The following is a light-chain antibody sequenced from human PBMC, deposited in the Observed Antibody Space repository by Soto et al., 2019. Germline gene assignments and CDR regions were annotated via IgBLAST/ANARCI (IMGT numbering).Light chain of an antibody. CDR1: QSVSSY. Sequence: EIVLTQSPATQSLSPGERATLSCRASQSVSSYLAWYQQKPGQAPRLLIYDASNRATGIPARFSGSGSGTDCTLPISSREPEDFAVYYCQQRSNWPLTFGGGTKVEIK. CDR3: QQRSNWPLT. V-gene: IGKV3-11*01. J-gene: IGKJ4*01. CDR2: DAS.